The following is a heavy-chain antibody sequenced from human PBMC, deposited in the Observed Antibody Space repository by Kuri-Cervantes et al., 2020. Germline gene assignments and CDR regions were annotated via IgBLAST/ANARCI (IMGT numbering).Heavy chain of an antibody. CDR3: ATGLSDYDHYHYYGMDV. Sequence: ASVKVSCKASRYTFTGYYMHWVRQAPGQGLEWMGWINPNSGGTNYAQKFQGRVTMTRDTSISIGYMELSRLRSDDTAVYYCATGLSDYDHYHYYGMDVWGQGTTVTVSS. V-gene: IGHV1-2*02. D-gene: IGHD5-12*01. CDR2: INPNSGGT. J-gene: IGHJ6*02. CDR1: RYTFTGYY.